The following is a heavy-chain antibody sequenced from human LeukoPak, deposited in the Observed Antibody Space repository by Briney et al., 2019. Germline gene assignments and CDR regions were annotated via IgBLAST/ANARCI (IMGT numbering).Heavy chain of an antibody. D-gene: IGHD6-13*01. V-gene: IGHV3-23*01. CDR3: AKAPGASSSWGLDYFDY. CDR2: ISGSGGST. CDR1: GFTFSSYA. J-gene: IGHJ4*02. Sequence: PGGSLRLSCAASGFTFSSYAMSWVRQAPGKGLEWVSAISGSGGSTYYADSVKGRFTISRDNSKNTLYLQMNSLRAEDTAVYYCAKAPGASSSWGLDYFDYWGQGTLVTVSS.